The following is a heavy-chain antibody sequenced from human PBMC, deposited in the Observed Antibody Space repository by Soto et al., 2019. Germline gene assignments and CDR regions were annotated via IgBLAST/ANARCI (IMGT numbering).Heavy chain of an antibody. V-gene: IGHV1-18*01. CDR3: ARDDRVVPAAYYYYGMDV. J-gene: IGHJ6*02. Sequence: QVPLVQSGAEVKKPGASVKVSCKASGYTFTSYGISWVRQAPGQGLEWMGWISAYNGNTNYAQKLQGRVTMTTDTSTSTAYMELRSLRSDDTAVYYCARDDRVVPAAYYYYGMDVWGQGTTVTVSS. D-gene: IGHD2-2*01. CDR1: GYTFTSYG. CDR2: ISAYNGNT.